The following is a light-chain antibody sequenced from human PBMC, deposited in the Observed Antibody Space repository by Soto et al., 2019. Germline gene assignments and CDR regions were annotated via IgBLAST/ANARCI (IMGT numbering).Light chain of an antibody. CDR1: QSVSRNF. J-gene: IGKJ2*01. CDR2: GAS. V-gene: IGKV3-20*01. Sequence: EIVLTQSPGTLSLSPGERATLSCGASQSVSRNFLAWYQQKPGQAPRLLIYGASNRATGIPDRFSGSGSGTDFTLTISRLEPEDFAVYYCQQFSSSSYTFGQGTKLDIK. CDR3: QQFSSSSYT.